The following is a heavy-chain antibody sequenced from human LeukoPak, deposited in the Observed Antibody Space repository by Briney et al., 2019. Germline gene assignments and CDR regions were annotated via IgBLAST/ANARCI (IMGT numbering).Heavy chain of an antibody. CDR3: TKTGGPWD. D-gene: IGHD7-27*01. V-gene: IGHV3-66*01. CDR1: GFTVITSY. J-gene: IGHJ4*02. CDR2: IFRDGTT. Sequence: GRSLRLSCAASGFTVITSYMSWVRQAPGKGLEWVSVIFRDGTTYYADSVKGRFTISRDNSKNTLYLQMNTLRAEDTAMYYCTKTGGPWDWGQGTLVTVSS.